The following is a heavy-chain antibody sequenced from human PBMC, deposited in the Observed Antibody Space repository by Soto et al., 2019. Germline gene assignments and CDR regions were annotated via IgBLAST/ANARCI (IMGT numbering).Heavy chain of an antibody. CDR3: ATYRKFFQI. V-gene: IGHV4-30-2*01. Sequence: PSETLSLTCAVSAGSISSGGYSWTWIRQPPGKGLEWIGYISHSGSTYYNPSLKGRVTISADRSKNQFSLKLSSVTAADTAVYYCATYRKFFQIWGQGTKVTVSS. CDR1: AGSISSGGYS. CDR2: ISHSGST. J-gene: IGHJ3*02.